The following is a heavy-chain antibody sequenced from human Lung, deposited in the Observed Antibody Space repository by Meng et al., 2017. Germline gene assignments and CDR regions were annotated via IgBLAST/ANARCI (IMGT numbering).Heavy chain of an antibody. J-gene: IGHJ4*02. CDR3: ARGPTTMAHDFDY. D-gene: IGHD4-11*01. CDR2: INHSGST. Sequence: QAVARFLKPAETLPPTGVLSGGSFSDYYWSWIRQPPGKGLEWIGEINHSGSTNYNPSLESRATISVDTSQNNLSLKLSSVTAADSAVYYCARGPTTMAHDFDYWGQGTLVTVSS. CDR1: GGSFSDYY. V-gene: IGHV4-34*01.